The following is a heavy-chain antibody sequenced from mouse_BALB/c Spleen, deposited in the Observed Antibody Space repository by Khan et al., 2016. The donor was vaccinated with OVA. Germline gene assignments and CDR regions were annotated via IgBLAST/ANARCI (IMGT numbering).Heavy chain of an antibody. D-gene: IGHD3-2*01. J-gene: IGHJ4*01. CDR1: GFNIKDYY. CDR2: IDPENGNT. V-gene: IGHV14-1*02. CDR3: ARETARALHAMDY. Sequence: VQLQQSGAELVRPGALVKLSCKVSGFNIKDYYMHWVKQRPEQGLEWIGWIDPENGNTIYDSKFQGKASITADTSSNTAYLQLSSLTSEDTAVYNCARETARALHAMDYWGQGTSVTVSP.